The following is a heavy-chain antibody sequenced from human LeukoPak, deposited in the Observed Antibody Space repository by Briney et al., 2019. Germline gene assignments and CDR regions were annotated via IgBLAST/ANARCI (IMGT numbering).Heavy chain of an antibody. CDR1: GYTFTGHY. V-gene: IGHV1-2*02. Sequence: AASVKVSCKASGYTFTGHYMHWVRQAPGQGLEWMGWINPNSGGTNYAQKFQGRVTMTRDTSISTAYTELSRLRSDDTAVYYCARNIVVVVAAPFDYWGQGTLVTVSS. J-gene: IGHJ4*02. CDR2: INPNSGGT. CDR3: ARNIVVVVAAPFDY. D-gene: IGHD2-15*01.